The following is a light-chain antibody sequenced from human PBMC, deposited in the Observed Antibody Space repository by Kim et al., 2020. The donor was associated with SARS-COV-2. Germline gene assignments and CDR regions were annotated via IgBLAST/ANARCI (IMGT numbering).Light chain of an antibody. J-gene: IGLJ2*01. V-gene: IGLV3-19*01. CDR2: GKN. CDR3: SSRDPILNHLI. Sequence: SSELTQDPAVSVALGQTVKITCQGDSLRTYFAAWYQQKPGQAPLLVLYGKNSRPSGIPDRFSGSNFGDAGSLTITGAQAEDEADYFCSSRDPILNHLIFAGGTQLTVL. CDR1: SLRTYF.